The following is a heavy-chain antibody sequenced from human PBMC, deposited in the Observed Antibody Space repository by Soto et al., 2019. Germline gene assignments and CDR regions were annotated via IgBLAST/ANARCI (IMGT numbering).Heavy chain of an antibody. CDR3: AKDGGYSYGSYYFDY. CDR2: ISGSGGST. V-gene: IGHV3-23*01. J-gene: IGHJ4*02. Sequence: GGSLRLSCAASGFTFSSYAMSWVRQAPGKGLEWVSAISGSGGSTYYADSVKGRFTISRDKAKNTLYLQMNSLRAEDTAVYDCAKDGGYSYGSYYFDYWGQGTLVTVSS. D-gene: IGHD5-18*01. CDR1: GFTFSSYA.